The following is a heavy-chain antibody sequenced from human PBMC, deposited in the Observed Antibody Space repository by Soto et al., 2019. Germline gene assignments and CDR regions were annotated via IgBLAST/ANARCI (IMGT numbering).Heavy chain of an antibody. V-gene: IGHV4-39*01. Sequence: QLQLQESGPGLVKPSETLSLTCTVSGGSISSSSYYWGWIRQPPGKGLEWIGSIYYSGSTYYNPSLKSRVTISVDTSKNQFSLKLSSVTAADTAVYYCARPVGPTIWGSDDAFDIWGQGTMVTVSS. CDR2: IYYSGST. D-gene: IGHD3-16*01. CDR1: GGSISSSSYY. CDR3: ARPVGPTIWGSDDAFDI. J-gene: IGHJ3*02.